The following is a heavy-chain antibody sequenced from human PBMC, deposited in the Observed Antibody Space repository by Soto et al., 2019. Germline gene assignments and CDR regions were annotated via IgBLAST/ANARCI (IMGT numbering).Heavy chain of an antibody. CDR2: IIPFVETE. CDR1: GDTFSTHS. J-gene: IGHJ4*02. CDR3: ATATSIFGAASDY. D-gene: IGHD3-3*01. Sequence: QVQLVQSGAEVKKPGSSVKVSCKASGDTFSTHSFTWVRQAPGQGLEWMGRIIPFVETESHEQKFTDRGTISADTYTGTVYLEVSSLRSDDTAVYYCATATSIFGAASDYWGQGTLVTVSS. V-gene: IGHV1-69*08.